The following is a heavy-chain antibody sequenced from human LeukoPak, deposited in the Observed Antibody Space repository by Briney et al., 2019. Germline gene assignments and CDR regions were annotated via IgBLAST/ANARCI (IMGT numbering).Heavy chain of an antibody. CDR3: ARTMVRGVFDY. Sequence: PSETQSLTCTVSGGSISSSSYYWGWIRQPPGKGPEWIGSIYYSGSTYYNPSLKSRVTISVDTSKNQFSLKLSSVTAADTAVYYCARTMVRGVFDYWGQGTLVTVSS. J-gene: IGHJ4*02. CDR1: GGSISSSSYY. V-gene: IGHV4-39*01. D-gene: IGHD3-10*01. CDR2: IYYSGST.